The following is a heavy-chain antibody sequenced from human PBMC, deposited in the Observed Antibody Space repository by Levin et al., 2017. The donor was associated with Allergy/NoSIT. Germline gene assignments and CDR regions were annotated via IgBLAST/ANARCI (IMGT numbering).Heavy chain of an antibody. CDR2: IGGISGNT. Sequence: GGSLRLSCAASGFTFSSYTMSWVRQAPGKGLEWVSGIGGISGNTYNADSVKGRFSISRDNSKNTVYLQMKSLRVEDTAVYYCARPRKSELVAGHDILDPYDCWGQGTLVTVSS. CDR1: GFTFSSYT. V-gene: IGHV3-23*01. D-gene: IGHD3-9*01. CDR3: ARPRKSELVAGHDILDPYDC. J-gene: IGHJ4*02.